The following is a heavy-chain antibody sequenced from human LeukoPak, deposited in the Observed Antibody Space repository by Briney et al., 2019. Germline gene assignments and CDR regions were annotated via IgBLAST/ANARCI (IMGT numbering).Heavy chain of an antibody. Sequence: PSETLSLTCTVSGGSISSSSYYWGWIRQPPGKGLEWIGSIYYSGSTYYNPSLKSRVTISVDTSKNQFSLKLSSVTAADTAVYYCARDPWFEWAVAGTGYFDYWGQGTLVTVSS. CDR1: GGSISSSSYY. CDR2: IYYSGST. V-gene: IGHV4-39*07. D-gene: IGHD6-19*01. J-gene: IGHJ4*02. CDR3: ARDPWFEWAVAGTGYFDY.